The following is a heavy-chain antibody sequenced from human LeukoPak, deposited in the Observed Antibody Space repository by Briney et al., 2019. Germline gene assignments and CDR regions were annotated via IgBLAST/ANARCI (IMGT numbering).Heavy chain of an antibody. CDR3: VRGAFTGYD. J-gene: IGHJ4*02. Sequence: PGGSLRLSCAASGFTFRSYWMDWVRQAPGKGLEWVANIKEDGSETHYVDSVKGRFTISRDNAKNSLYLQMNSLRAEDTAVYYCVRGAFTGYDWGQGTLVTVSS. V-gene: IGHV3-7*01. D-gene: IGHD5-12*01. CDR2: IKEDGSET. CDR1: GFTFRSYW.